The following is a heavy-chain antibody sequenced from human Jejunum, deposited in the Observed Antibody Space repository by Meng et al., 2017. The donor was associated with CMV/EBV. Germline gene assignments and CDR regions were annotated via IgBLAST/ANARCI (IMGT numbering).Heavy chain of an antibody. CDR1: FTFSSYA. D-gene: IGHD2-2*01. CDR3: AKGYCTTTSCSRTLEY. J-gene: IGHJ4*02. Sequence: FTFSSYAMTWVRQAPGKGLEWVSVISGGGGATYYADSVKGRFTISRDNSKSTLYLQMNTLRAEDTAEYYCAKGYCTTTSCSRTLEYWGQGTLVTVSS. CDR2: ISGGGGAT. V-gene: IGHV3-23*01.